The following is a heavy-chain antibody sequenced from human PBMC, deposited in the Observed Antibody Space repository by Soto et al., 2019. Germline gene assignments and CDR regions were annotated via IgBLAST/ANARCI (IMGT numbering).Heavy chain of an antibody. CDR1: GFTFSSYG. CDR2: ISYDGSNK. CDR3: AKDRMGAGVRGYFDY. D-gene: IGHD3-10*01. J-gene: IGHJ4*02. V-gene: IGHV3-30*18. Sequence: QVQLVESGGGVVQPGKSLRLSCAGSGFTFSSYGMDWVRQAPGKGLEWGAVISYDGSNKYYADSVKGRFTSARDNSKNTQYLQMGSLGAGDTAVYYCAKDRMGAGVRGYFDYWGQGTRGTVAS.